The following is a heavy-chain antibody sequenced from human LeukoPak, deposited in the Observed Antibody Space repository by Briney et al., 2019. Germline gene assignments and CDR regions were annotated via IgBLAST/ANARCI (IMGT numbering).Heavy chain of an antibody. J-gene: IGHJ4*02. V-gene: IGHV3-23*01. D-gene: IGHD4-23*01. CDR1: GFTFSSYA. Sequence: GGSLRLSCAASGFTFSSYAMGWVRQAPGKGLEWVSTISDNGGATYYADSVKGRFTISRDNSKNTLYLQMNSLRGEDTAVYYCAKVSPWDYSGQGTLVTVSS. CDR2: ISDNGGAT. CDR3: AKVSPWDY.